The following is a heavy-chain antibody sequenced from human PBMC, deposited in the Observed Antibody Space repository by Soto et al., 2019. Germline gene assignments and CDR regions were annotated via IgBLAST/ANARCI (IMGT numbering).Heavy chain of an antibody. CDR1: GGSISSGGYY. CDR2: IYYSGST. Sequence: PSETLSLTCTVSGGSISSGGYYWSWIRQHPGKGLEWIGYIYYSGSTYYNPSLKSRVTISVDTSKNQFSLKLSSVTAADTAVYYCAREIVVVPAAIEALAWFDPWGQGTLVTVSS. D-gene: IGHD2-2*01. J-gene: IGHJ5*02. CDR3: AREIVVVPAAIEALAWFDP. V-gene: IGHV4-31*03.